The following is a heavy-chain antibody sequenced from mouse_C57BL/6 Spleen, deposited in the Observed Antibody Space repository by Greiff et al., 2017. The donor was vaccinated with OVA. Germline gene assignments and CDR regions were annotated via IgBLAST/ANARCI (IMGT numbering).Heavy chain of an antibody. V-gene: IGHV1-52*01. Sequence: QVQLQQPGAELVRPGSSVKLSCKASGYTFTSYWMHWVKQRPIQGLEWIGNIDPSDSETHYNQKFKDKATLTVDKSSSTAYMQLSSLTSEDSAVYYCAGYSISWGYFDVWGTGTTVTVSS. CDR1: GYTFTSYW. J-gene: IGHJ1*03. CDR2: IDPSDSET. D-gene: IGHD2-5*01. CDR3: AGYSISWGYFDV.